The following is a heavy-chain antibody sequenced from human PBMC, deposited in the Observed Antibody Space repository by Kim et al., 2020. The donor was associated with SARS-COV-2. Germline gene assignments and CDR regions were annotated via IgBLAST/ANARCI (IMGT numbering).Heavy chain of an antibody. Sequence: GKGRFTNSRDNSKNPLYLQMNSLRAEDTAVYYCARGEYYDFWSGYYCDYWGQGTLVTVSS. D-gene: IGHD3-3*01. V-gene: IGHV3-30*07. J-gene: IGHJ4*02. CDR3: ARGEYYDFWSGYYCDY.